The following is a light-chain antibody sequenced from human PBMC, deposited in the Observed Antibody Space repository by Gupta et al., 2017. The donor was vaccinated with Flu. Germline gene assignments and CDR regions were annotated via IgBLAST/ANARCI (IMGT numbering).Light chain of an antibody. CDR1: SSDVGGYNY. V-gene: IGLV2-11*01. Sequence: QSALPQPRSASGSPGQSVTISCTGTSSDVGGYNYVSWYQQHPGKAPKLMIYDVSKRPSGVPDRFSGSKSGNTASLTISGLQAEDEADYYCCSYAGSYPYVFGTGTKVTVL. J-gene: IGLJ1*01. CDR3: CSYAGSYPYV. CDR2: DVS.